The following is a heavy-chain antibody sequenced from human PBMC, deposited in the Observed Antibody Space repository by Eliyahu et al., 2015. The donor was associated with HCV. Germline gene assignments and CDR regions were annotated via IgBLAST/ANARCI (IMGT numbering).Heavy chain of an antibody. Sequence: QVQLQESGPGLVKPSETLSLTCIVSGDSISGYYWSWIRQPPGKGLEWIGYIYYSGSTNYNPSLKSRVTISVDTSKNQFSLKLSSVTATDTAVYYCARGGYYYDSSGYDYWYFDLWGRGTLVTVSS. D-gene: IGHD3-22*01. CDR3: ARGGYYYDSSGYDYWYFDL. J-gene: IGHJ2*01. CDR2: IYYSGST. V-gene: IGHV4-59*08. CDR1: GDSISGYY.